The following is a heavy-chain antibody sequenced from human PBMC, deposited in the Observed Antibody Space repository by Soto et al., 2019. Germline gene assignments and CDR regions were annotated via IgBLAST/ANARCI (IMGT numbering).Heavy chain of an antibody. CDR2: ISSSSSTI. J-gene: IGHJ6*03. CDR3: ARDTTRFGELFQSPPGIYYYYYMDV. D-gene: IGHD3-10*01. CDR1: GFTFSSYS. V-gene: IGHV3-48*01. Sequence: GGSLRLSCAASGFTFSSYSMNWVRQAPGKGLEWVSYISSSSSTIYYADSVKGRFTISRDNAKNSLYLQMNSLRAEDTAVYYCARDTTRFGELFQSPPGIYYYYYMDVWGKGTTVTVSS.